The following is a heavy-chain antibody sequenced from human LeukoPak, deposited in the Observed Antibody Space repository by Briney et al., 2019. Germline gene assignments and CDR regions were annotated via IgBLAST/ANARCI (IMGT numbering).Heavy chain of an antibody. CDR2: ISYDGSNK. V-gene: IGHV3-30*04. CDR3: AKDPNALALQLVPGNFDY. J-gene: IGHJ4*02. Sequence: RTGGSLRLSCAASGFTFSSYAMHWVRQAPGKGLEWVAVISYDGSNKYYADSVKGRFTISRDNSKNTLYLQMNSLRAEDTAVYYCAKDPNALALQLVPGNFDYWGQGTLVTVSS. CDR1: GFTFSSYA. D-gene: IGHD6-13*01.